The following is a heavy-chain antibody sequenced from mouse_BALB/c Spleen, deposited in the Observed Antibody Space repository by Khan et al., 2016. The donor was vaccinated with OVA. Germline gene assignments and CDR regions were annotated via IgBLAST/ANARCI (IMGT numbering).Heavy chain of an antibody. CDR3: ARSPYGNFAY. CDR1: GFTFSTYA. V-gene: IGHV5-9-3*01. J-gene: IGHJ3*01. CDR2: INSDGDYT. Sequence: EVELVESGGGLVKPGGSLKLSCAASGFTFSTYAMSWVRQTPEKRLEWVATINSDGDYTYYPDSVTGRFTISRDNAKNTLYLQMSSLRSEDTAMYYCARSPYGNFAYWGQGTLVTVSA. D-gene: IGHD2-1*01.